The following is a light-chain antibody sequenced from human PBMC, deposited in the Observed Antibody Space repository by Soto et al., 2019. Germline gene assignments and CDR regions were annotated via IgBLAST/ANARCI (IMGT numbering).Light chain of an antibody. Sequence: EIVLTPSTGLLSSSPGETAVLSCRASQSISAKHLAWYQLRPGQSPRLLIYGASGRATGVPGRFSGSGSGKEFTLTISRLETEDFVVYCCQHFGTSPPYTFGQGTKLEI. CDR2: GAS. J-gene: IGKJ2*01. V-gene: IGKV3-20*01. CDR3: QHFGTSPPYT. CDR1: QSISAKH.